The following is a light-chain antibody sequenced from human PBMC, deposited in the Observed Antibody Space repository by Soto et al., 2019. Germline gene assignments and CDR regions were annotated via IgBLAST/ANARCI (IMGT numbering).Light chain of an antibody. J-gene: IGKJ1*01. V-gene: IGKV1-5*03. CDR3: QQSYSTPWT. Sequence: IPLTQSPSTLSASVGDRVTISCRASQSSSYCLAWYQQRPGKAPRLLIYNASSLQSGVPSRFSGSGSGTDFTLTISSLQPEDFATYYCQQSYSTPWTFGQGTKVDIK. CDR1: QSSSYC. CDR2: NAS.